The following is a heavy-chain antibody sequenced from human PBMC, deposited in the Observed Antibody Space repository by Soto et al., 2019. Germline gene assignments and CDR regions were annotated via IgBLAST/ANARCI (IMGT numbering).Heavy chain of an antibody. Sequence: GGSLRLSCAASGFTFSSYAMHWVRQAPGKGLEWVAVISYDGSNKYYADSVKGRFTISRDNSKNTLYLQMNSLRAEDTAVYYCVSRVGGSGSYYKRTYYYYGMDVWGQGTTVTVSS. V-gene: IGHV3-30-3*01. CDR2: ISYDGSNK. CDR3: VSRVGGSGSYYKRTYYYYGMDV. CDR1: GFTFSSYA. J-gene: IGHJ6*02. D-gene: IGHD3-10*01.